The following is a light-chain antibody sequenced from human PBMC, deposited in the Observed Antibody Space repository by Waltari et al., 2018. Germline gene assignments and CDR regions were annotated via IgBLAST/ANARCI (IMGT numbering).Light chain of an antibody. J-gene: IGKJ4*01. CDR3: QQRSNWPPLT. CDR1: QNLHKD. CDR2: EAS. Sequence: VFTQSPTSLSSSPRERVTLSCRASQNLHKDLAWYQQKPGQAPRLLIYEASNRATGIPDRFSGSGSGTDFTLTIDSLEPEDFAVYFFQQRSNWPPLTFGGGTKVEIK. V-gene: IGKV3-11*01.